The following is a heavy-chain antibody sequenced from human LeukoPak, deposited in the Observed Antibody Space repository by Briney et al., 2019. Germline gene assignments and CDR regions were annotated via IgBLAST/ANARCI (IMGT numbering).Heavy chain of an antibody. CDR3: ARADDYSNYSIDY. Sequence: SETLSLTCTVSGGSISSGSYYWSWIRQPAGKGLEWIGRIYTSGSTNYNPSLKSRVTISVDTSKNQFSLKLSSVTDADTAVYYCARADDYSNYSIDYWGQGTLVTVSS. CDR2: IYTSGST. D-gene: IGHD4-11*01. CDR1: GGSISSGSYY. V-gene: IGHV4-61*02. J-gene: IGHJ4*02.